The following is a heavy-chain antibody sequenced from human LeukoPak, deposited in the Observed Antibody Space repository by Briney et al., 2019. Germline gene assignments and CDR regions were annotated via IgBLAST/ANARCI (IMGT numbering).Heavy chain of an antibody. V-gene: IGHV3-23*01. D-gene: IGHD2-21*02. CDR2: ISGSGGST. CDR1: GFTFSSYA. CDR3: AKGPNIVVVTALDY. J-gene: IGHJ4*02. Sequence: GGSLRLSCAASGFTFSSYAMSWVRQAPGKGLEWVSAISGSGGSTFYADSVKGRFTISRDNSKNTLYLQMNSLRADGTAVYYCAKGPNIVVVTALDYWGQGTLVTVSS.